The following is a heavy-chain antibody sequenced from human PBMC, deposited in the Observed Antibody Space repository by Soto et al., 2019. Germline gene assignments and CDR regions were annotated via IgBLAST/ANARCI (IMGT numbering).Heavy chain of an antibody. Sequence: QVQLVQSGAEVKNPGASVKVSCKTSGYTFTNYGVGWVRQAPGQGLEWMDWISGSSGNANHAEKVQGRITFTTDTSTSTAYTELPSLRSDGTAVYYWSREMAGIGGEYDDWGQGTLVTVSS. CDR3: SREMAGIGGEYDD. D-gene: IGHD1-26*01. CDR2: ISGSSGNA. J-gene: IGHJ4*02. CDR1: GYTFTNYG. V-gene: IGHV1-18*01.